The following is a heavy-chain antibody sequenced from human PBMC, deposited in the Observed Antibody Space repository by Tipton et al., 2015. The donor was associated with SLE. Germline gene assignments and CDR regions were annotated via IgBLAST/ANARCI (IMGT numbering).Heavy chain of an antibody. J-gene: IGHJ4*02. V-gene: IGHV4-31*03. CDR1: GGSISSGGYY. Sequence: TLSLTCTVSGGSISSGGYYWSWIRQHPGKGLEWIGYIYYSGSTYYNPSLKSRVTISVDKSKNQFSLKLSSVTAADTAVYYCARGNDFWSGNGGYWGQGTLVTVSS. CDR3: ARGNDFWSGNGGY. CDR2: IYYSGST. D-gene: IGHD3-3*01.